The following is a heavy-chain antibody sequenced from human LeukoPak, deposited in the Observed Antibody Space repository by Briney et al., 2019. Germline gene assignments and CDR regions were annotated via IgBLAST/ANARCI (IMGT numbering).Heavy chain of an antibody. Sequence: GGSLRLSCAASGFTFSSYGMHWVRQAPGKGLEWVAVISYDGSNKYYADSVKGRFTISRDNSKNTLYLQMNSLRAEDTAVYYCAKLQYHTPAGGIVVDDAFDIWGQGTMVTVSS. D-gene: IGHD2-15*01. J-gene: IGHJ3*02. V-gene: IGHV3-30*18. CDR1: GFTFSSYG. CDR2: ISYDGSNK. CDR3: AKLQYHTPAGGIVVDDAFDI.